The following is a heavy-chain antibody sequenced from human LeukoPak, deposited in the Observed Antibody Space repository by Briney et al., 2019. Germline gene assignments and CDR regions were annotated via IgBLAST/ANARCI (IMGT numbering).Heavy chain of an antibody. D-gene: IGHD3-22*01. Sequence: SLRLSCAASGFTFDDYALHWVRQAPGKGLEWVSGISWNSGTIGYADSVKGRFTISRDNAKNSLYLQMNSLRAEDMALYYCAKSHDSSGYYYFDYWGQGTLVTVSA. CDR1: GFTFDDYA. V-gene: IGHV3-9*03. CDR2: ISWNSGTI. CDR3: AKSHDSSGYYYFDY. J-gene: IGHJ4*02.